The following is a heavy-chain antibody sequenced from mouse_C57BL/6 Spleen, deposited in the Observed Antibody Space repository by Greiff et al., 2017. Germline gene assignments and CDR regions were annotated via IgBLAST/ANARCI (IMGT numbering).Heavy chain of an antibody. CDR1: GYTFTSYW. V-gene: IGHV1-55*01. J-gene: IGHJ2*01. D-gene: IGHD1-1*01. Sequence: QVQLQQPGAELVKPGASVKMSCKASGYTFTSYWLTWVKQRPGQGLEWIGDIYPGSGSTNYNEKFKSKATLTVDTSSSTAYMQLSSLTSEDSAVYYCARITTVQYYFDYWGQGTTLTVSS. CDR2: IYPGSGST. CDR3: ARITTVQYYFDY.